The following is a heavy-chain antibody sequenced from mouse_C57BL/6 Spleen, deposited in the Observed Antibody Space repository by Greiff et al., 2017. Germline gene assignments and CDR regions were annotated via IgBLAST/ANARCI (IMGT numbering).Heavy chain of an antibody. Sequence: VQLKQSGPGLVKPSQSLSLTCSVTGYSITSGYYWNWIRQFPGNKLEWMGYISYDGSNKYNPSLKNRISITRDTSKNQFFLKLNSVTTEDTATYYCARETVVATRYFDVWGTGTTVTVSS. CDR2: ISYDGSN. V-gene: IGHV3-6*01. CDR1: GYSITSGYY. D-gene: IGHD1-1*01. CDR3: ARETVVATRYFDV. J-gene: IGHJ1*03.